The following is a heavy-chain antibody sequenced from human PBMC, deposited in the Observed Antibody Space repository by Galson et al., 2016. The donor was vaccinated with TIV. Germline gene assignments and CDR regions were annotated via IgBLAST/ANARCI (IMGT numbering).Heavy chain of an antibody. CDR3: ARDEVHGSGTGGLGY. V-gene: IGHV3-48*02. J-gene: IGHJ4*02. Sequence: SLRLSCAASGFIFSDFSMKWVRQAPGKGLEWIAYISSGGSVIYYGASVKGRFTISRDNAKNSLYLQMNSLKDEDTAVYYCARDEVHGSGTGGLGYWGQGTLVTVSS. D-gene: IGHD3-10*01. CDR1: GFIFSDFS. CDR2: ISSGGSVI.